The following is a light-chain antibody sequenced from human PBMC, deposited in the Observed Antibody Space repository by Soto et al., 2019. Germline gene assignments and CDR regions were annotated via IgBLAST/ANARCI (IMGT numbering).Light chain of an antibody. CDR2: GAS. Sequence: EVVLTQSPGTLSLSPGERATLSCRASQSVRSSYLAWYQQKPGQAPRLLIYGASSRATDIPDRFSGSGSGTDFTLTISRLEPEDFAVYYCQQYGSSPGTFGQGTNLEIK. CDR1: QSVRSSY. V-gene: IGKV3-20*01. CDR3: QQYGSSPGT. J-gene: IGKJ2*01.